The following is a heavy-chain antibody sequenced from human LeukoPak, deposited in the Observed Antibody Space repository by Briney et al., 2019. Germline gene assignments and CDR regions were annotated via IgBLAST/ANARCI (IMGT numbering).Heavy chain of an antibody. D-gene: IGHD2-21*01. CDR3: ARDRAWSDY. CDR1: SGYW. CDR2: IKEDGSER. Sequence: PGGSLRLSCAAFSGYWMTWVRQAPGKGLEWVANIKEDGSERYYVDSVKGRFTISRDNAKNSLYLQMNSLRAEDTAVYYCARDRAWSDYWGQGTLVTVSS. V-gene: IGHV3-7*01. J-gene: IGHJ4*02.